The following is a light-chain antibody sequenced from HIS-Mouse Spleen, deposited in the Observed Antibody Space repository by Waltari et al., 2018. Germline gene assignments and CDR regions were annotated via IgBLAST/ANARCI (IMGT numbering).Light chain of an antibody. V-gene: IGKV3-20*01. Sequence: EIVLTQSPGTLSLSPGERATLSCRASQSVSSSYLAWYQQKPGQAPRLLIYGASSRATGIPDRFGGSGSGTDFTLTISRLEPEDFAVYYCQQYGSSPRTFGQGTK. CDR1: QSVSSSY. CDR3: QQYGSSPRT. CDR2: GAS. J-gene: IGKJ1*01.